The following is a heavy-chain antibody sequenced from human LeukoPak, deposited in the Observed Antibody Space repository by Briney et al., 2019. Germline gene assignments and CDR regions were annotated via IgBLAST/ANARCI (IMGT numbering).Heavy chain of an antibody. CDR1: GFNFSSYW. V-gene: IGHV3-21*01. D-gene: IGHD4-17*01. CDR2: ISSSSSYI. Sequence: GGSLRLSCAASGFNFSSYWMHWVRQAPGKGLEWVSSISSSSSYIYYADSVKGRFTISRDNAKNSLYLQMNSLRAEDTAVYYYARDGTDYGDYYYYGMDVWGQGTTVTVSS. CDR3: ARDGTDYGDYYYYGMDV. J-gene: IGHJ6*02.